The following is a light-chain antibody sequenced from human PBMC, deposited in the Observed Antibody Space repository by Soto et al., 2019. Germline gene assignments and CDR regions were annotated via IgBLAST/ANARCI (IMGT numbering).Light chain of an antibody. CDR1: QSISSN. V-gene: IGKV3-20*01. CDR3: QQYGSSPYT. CDR2: GAS. Sequence: EIVMTQSPSTLSVSPGERATLSCRASQSISSNLAWYQQKPGQAPRLLIYGASSRATGIPDRFSGSGSGTDFTLTIPRLEPEDFAVYYCQQYGSSPYTFGQGTKVDTK. J-gene: IGKJ2*01.